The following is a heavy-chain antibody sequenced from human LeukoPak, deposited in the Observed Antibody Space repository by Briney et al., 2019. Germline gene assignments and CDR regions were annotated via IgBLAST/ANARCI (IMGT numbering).Heavy chain of an antibody. D-gene: IGHD6-13*01. CDR1: GGSISSVSYY. J-gene: IGHJ6*02. CDR2: IYTSGST. Sequence: TPSETLSLTCTGSGGSISSVSYYGSWIRQPAGKGLEWIGRIYTSGSTNYNPSLKSRVTISVDTSKNQFSLKLSSVTAADTAVYYCARDQGDSSSWRYYYYGMDVWGQGTTVTVSS. V-gene: IGHV4-61*02. CDR3: ARDQGDSSSWRYYYYGMDV.